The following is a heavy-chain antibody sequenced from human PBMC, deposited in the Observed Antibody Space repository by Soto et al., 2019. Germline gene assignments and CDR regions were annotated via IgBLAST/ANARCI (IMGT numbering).Heavy chain of an antibody. D-gene: IGHD1-1*01. CDR1: GGSISSYY. Sequence: SETLSLTCTVSGGSISSYYWSWIRQPPGKGLEWIGYIYYSGSTNYNPSLKSRVTISVDTSKNQFSLKLSSVTAADTAVYYCARSRTTPHYYYYGMDVWGQGTTVTVSS. V-gene: IGHV4-59*01. CDR2: IYYSGST. CDR3: ARSRTTPHYYYYGMDV. J-gene: IGHJ6*02.